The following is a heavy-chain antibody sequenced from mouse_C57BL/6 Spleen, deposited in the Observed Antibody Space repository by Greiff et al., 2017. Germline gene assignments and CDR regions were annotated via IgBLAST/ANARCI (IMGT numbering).Heavy chain of an antibody. CDR2: IDPETGGT. D-gene: IGHD2-10*01. CDR3: TIGLHSFDV. Sequence: VQLQESGAELVRPGASVTLSCKASGYTFTDYEMHWVKQTPVHGLEWIGAIDPETGGTAYNQKFKGKAILTADKSSSTAYMELRGLTSEDSAVYYCTIGLHSFDVWGTGTTVTVSS. V-gene: IGHV1-15*01. CDR1: GYTFTDYE. J-gene: IGHJ1*03.